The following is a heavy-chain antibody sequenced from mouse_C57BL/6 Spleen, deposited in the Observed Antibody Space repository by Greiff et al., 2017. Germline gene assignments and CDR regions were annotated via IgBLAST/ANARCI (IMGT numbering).Heavy chain of an antibody. V-gene: IGHV1-64*01. CDR2: IHPNSGVP. CDR3: ARGDVGYFDY. D-gene: IGHD3-3*01. J-gene: IGHJ2*01. CDR1: GYTFTSYW. Sequence: VQLQQPGAELVKPGASVKLSCKASGYTFTSYWMPWVKQRPGQGLEWIGMIHPNSGVPNYNGKFKGKATLTVDKSSSTAYMQLSSLPSEDSAVYYCARGDVGYFDYWGQGTTLTVSS.